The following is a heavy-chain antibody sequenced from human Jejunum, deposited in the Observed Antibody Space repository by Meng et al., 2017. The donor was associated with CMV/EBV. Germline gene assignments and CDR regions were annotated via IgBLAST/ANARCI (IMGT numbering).Heavy chain of an antibody. CDR1: GLTFSSYA. V-gene: IGHV3-23*01. CDR3: VKDHKD. Sequence: EVQLLESGGDLVQPGGSLRLSCVGSGLTFSSYALSWVRQAPGKGLEWVSTVSGSSITTYYADSVKGRFTISRDNYNDILSLEMNSLRAEDTALYYCVKDHKDWGHGTLVTVSS. CDR2: VSGSSITT. J-gene: IGHJ4*01.